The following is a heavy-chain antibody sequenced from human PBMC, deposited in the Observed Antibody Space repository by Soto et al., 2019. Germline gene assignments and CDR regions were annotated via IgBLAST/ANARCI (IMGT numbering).Heavy chain of an antibody. D-gene: IGHD3-3*01. CDR3: ARDGATYYDFWSGTNHYYYYGMDV. Sequence: QVQLVESGGGLVKPGGSLRLSCAASGFTFSDYYMSWIRQAPGKGLEWVSYISSSGSTIYYADSVKGRFTISRDNAKNSLYLQMNSLRAEDTAVYYCARDGATYYDFWSGTNHYYYYGMDVWGQGTTVTVSS. V-gene: IGHV3-11*01. CDR2: ISSSGSTI. CDR1: GFTFSDYY. J-gene: IGHJ6*02.